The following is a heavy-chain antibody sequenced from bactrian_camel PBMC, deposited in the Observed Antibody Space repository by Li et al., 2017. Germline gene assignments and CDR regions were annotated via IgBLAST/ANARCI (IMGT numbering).Heavy chain of an antibody. CDR1: GFIFSSHS. Sequence: HVQLVESGGGSVELGGSLTLSCTPLGFIFSSHSVAWFRRAPGKQYEELAGIVTYGGAGTWYAESVKNRFTIFQDNAKNTVYLQMNSLKPEDTAMYYC. V-gene: IGHV3S54*01. CDR2: IVTYGGAGT.